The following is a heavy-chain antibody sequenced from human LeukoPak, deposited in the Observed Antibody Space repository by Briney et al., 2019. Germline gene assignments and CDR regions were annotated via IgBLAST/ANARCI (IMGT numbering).Heavy chain of an antibody. Sequence: GGSLRLSCAASGFTFSSYSMNWVRQAPGKGLEWVSSISSSSSYIYYADSVKGRFTISRDNAKNSLYLQMNSLRAEDTAVYYCASGEPYYYDSSGYYPYWGQGTLVTVSS. D-gene: IGHD3-22*01. CDR3: ASGEPYYYDSSGYYPY. CDR1: GFTFSSYS. CDR2: ISSSSSYI. J-gene: IGHJ4*02. V-gene: IGHV3-21*01.